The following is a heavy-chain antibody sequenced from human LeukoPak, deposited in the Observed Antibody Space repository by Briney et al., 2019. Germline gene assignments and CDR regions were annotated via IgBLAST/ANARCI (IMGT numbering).Heavy chain of an antibody. CDR3: AKDRDFWSGYYPH. V-gene: IGHV3-21*04. CDR1: GFTFSS. J-gene: IGHJ4*02. Sequence: PGGSLRLSCGASGFTFSSLDWVRQAPGKGLEWVSSISSSSSYIYYADSVKGRFTISRDDAKNSLYLQMNSLRAEDTAVYYCAKDRDFWSGYYPHWGQGTLVTVSS. CDR2: ISSSSSYI. D-gene: IGHD3-3*01.